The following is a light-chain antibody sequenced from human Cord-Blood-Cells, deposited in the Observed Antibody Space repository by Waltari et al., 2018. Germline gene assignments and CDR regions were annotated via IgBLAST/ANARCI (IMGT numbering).Light chain of an antibody. J-gene: IGLJ3*02. Sequence: QSALTQPASVSGSPGQSIPISCTGTSSDVGHYNLVSWYQQHPGKAPKLMIYEGSKRPSGVSNRFSGPKSGNTASLTISGLQAEDEADYYCCSYAGSSTWVFGGGTKLTVL. CDR2: EGS. V-gene: IGLV2-23*01. CDR3: CSYAGSSTWV. CDR1: SSDVGHYNL.